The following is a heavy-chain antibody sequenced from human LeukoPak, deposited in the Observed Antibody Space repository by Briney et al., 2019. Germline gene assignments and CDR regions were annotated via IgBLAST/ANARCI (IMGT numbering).Heavy chain of an antibody. CDR2: ISSSSSYI. D-gene: IGHD5-18*01. J-gene: IGHJ4*02. Sequence: GGSLRLSCAASGFSFSSYWMHWVRQAPGKGLEWVSSISSSSSYIYYADSVKGRFTISRDNAKNSLYLQMNSLRAEDTAVYYCARDRGYSYGAIDYWGQGTLVTVSS. V-gene: IGHV3-21*01. CDR1: GFSFSSYW. CDR3: ARDRGYSYGAIDY.